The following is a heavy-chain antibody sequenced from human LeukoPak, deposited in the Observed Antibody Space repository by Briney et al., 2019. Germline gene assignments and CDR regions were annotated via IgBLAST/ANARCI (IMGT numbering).Heavy chain of an antibody. Sequence: ASVKVSCKASGYTFTSYGISWVRQAPGQGLEWMGSINPNSGGTNYAQKFQGRITMTWDTSINTAYMELSRLRSDDTAVYYCARLRRYGPIIFLGYFDYWGQGTLVTVSS. CDR1: GYTFTSYG. J-gene: IGHJ4*02. CDR2: INPNSGGT. D-gene: IGHD5-18*01. CDR3: ARLRRYGPIIFLGYFDY. V-gene: IGHV1-2*02.